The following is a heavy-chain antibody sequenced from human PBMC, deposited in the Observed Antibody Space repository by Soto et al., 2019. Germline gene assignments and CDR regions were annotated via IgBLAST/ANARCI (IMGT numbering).Heavy chain of an antibody. D-gene: IGHD4-17*01. Sequence: SETLSLTCPLSGGSISSGDYYWSWILQPPGKGLEWIGYIYYCGSTYYNPSLKSRVTISVDTSKIQFSLKLSSVTAADTAVYYRARVVAYGGTRWCGPWGQGTLVTVSS. CDR1: GGSISSGDYY. CDR2: IYYCGST. J-gene: IGHJ5*02. CDR3: ARVVAYGGTRWCGP. V-gene: IGHV4-30-4*01.